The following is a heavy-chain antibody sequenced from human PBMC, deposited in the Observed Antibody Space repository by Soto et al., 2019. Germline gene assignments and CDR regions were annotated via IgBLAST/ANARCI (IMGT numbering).Heavy chain of an antibody. CDR3: ARALGAPAPYYYGMDV. J-gene: IGHJ6*02. V-gene: IGHV1-69*12. CDR2: IIPIFGTA. Sequence: QVQLVQSGAEVKKPGSSVEVSCKASGGTFSSYAISWVRQAPGQGLEWMGGIIPIFGTANYAQKFQGRVTITADESTSTAYREWRSLRSEDTAVYYCARALGAPAPYYYGMDVWGQGTTVTVSS. CDR1: GGTFSSYA. D-gene: IGHD4-17*01.